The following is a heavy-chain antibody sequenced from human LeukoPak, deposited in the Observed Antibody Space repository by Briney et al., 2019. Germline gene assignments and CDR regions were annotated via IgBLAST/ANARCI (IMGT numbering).Heavy chain of an antibody. CDR3: AKGLIAAAGIGAFDI. D-gene: IGHD6-13*01. Sequence: ETLSLTCTVSGGSISSSSYYWGWIRQAPGKGLEWVSAISGSGGSTYYADSVKGRFTISRDNSKNTLYLQMNSLRAEDTAVYYCAKGLIAAAGIGAFDIWGQGTMVTVSS. CDR2: ISGSGGST. V-gene: IGHV3-23*01. CDR1: GGSISSSSYY. J-gene: IGHJ3*02.